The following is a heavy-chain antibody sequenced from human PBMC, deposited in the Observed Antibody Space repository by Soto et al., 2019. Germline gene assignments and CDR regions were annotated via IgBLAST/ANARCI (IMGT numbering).Heavy chain of an antibody. CDR1: GFTFSSYA. Sequence: QVQLVESGGGVVQPGRSLRLSCAASGFTFSSYAMHWVRQAPGKGLEWVAVISYDGSNKYYADSVKGRFTISRDNSKNTLYLQMNSLRAEDTAVYYCAREGYSGSNPFDSWGQGTLVTVSS. CDR2: ISYDGSNK. J-gene: IGHJ4*02. CDR3: AREGYSGSNPFDS. V-gene: IGHV3-30-3*01. D-gene: IGHD1-26*01.